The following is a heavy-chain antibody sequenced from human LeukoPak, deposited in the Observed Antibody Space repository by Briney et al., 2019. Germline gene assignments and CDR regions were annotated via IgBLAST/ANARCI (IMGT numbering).Heavy chain of an antibody. D-gene: IGHD6-19*01. V-gene: IGHV3-23*01. Sequence: GESLRLSCAASGFTFSSYAMSWIRQAPGKGLEWVSAISGSGGSTYYADSVKGRFTISRDNSKNTLYLQMNSLRAEDTAVYYCAKDPQYSSGWYYFDYWGQGTLVTVSS. J-gene: IGHJ4*02. CDR2: ISGSGGST. CDR1: GFTFSSYA. CDR3: AKDPQYSSGWYYFDY.